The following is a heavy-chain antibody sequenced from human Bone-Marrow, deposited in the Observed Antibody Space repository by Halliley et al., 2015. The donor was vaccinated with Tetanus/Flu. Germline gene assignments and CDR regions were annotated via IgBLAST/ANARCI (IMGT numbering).Heavy chain of an antibody. CDR1: GFTFGTYW. CDR3: TRDKNYKLGDDLYYYAFDL. CDR2: IRGDASRT. V-gene: IGHV3-7*01. J-gene: IGHJ3*01. D-gene: IGHD1-26*01. Sequence: SLRLSCAASGFTFGTYWMTWIRQAPGKGLEWVANIRGDASRTYYVDSVQGRFTISRDNARNSLYLQMNSLRAEDTAVYYCTRDKNYKLGDDLYYYAFDLRGQGTMVTFSS.